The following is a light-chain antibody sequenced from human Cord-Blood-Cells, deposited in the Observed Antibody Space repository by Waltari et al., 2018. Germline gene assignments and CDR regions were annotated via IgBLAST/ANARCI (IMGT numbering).Light chain of an antibody. J-gene: IGLJ2*01. CDR1: SSDVGSYNL. V-gene: IGLV2-23*02. CDR3: CAYAGSSTVV. CDR2: EVS. Sequence: QSALPQPASLPGSPGQSITTSCTGTSSDVGSYNLVSWYQQHPGKAPNLMIYEVSKRPSGVSNRFSGSKSGNTASLTIAGLQAEDEADYYCCAYAGSSTVVFGGRTKLTVL.